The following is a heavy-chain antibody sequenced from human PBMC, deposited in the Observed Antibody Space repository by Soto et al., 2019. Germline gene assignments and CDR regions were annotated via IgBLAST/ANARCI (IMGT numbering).Heavy chain of an antibody. J-gene: IGHJ6*02. CDR2: IDPSDSYT. CDR3: ACMFQTRVISYYYYGMDV. Sequence: PGESLKISCKSSGYSFTSYWISWVRQMPGKGLEWMGRIDPSDSYTNYSPSFQGHVTISADKSISTAYLQWSSLKASDTAMYYCACMFQTRVISYYYYGMDVWGQGTTVTVSS. D-gene: IGHD4-17*01. CDR1: GYSFTSYW. V-gene: IGHV5-10-1*01.